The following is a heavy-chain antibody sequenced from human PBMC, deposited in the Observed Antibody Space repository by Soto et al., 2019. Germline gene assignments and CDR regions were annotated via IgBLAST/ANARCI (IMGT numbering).Heavy chain of an antibody. Sequence: TLALTCTVSGGSISSGGYYWSWIRQHPVKGLEWIGYIYYSWSTYYNPSLNSLVTISVDTSKNQFSLKLSSLTAADTAVYYCARVGYYDFWSGYYGLYYGMDVWGQGTTVTVSS. D-gene: IGHD3-3*01. CDR3: ARVGYYDFWSGYYGLYYGMDV. CDR2: IYYSWST. CDR1: GGSISSGGYY. V-gene: IGHV4-31*01. J-gene: IGHJ6*02.